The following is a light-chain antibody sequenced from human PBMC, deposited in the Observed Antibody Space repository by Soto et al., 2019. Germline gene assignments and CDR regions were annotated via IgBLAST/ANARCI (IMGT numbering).Light chain of an antibody. V-gene: IGKV1-6*01. Sequence: IQMTQSPSSLSASVVGRFTITCLASQGIRNDLGWYQQKPGKAPKLLISAASSLQIGVPSRFSGSGSGTEFTLTISSLQPEDFATYYCLQDYNYPRTFGQGTKVDIK. CDR2: AAS. CDR3: LQDYNYPRT. CDR1: QGIRND. J-gene: IGKJ1*01.